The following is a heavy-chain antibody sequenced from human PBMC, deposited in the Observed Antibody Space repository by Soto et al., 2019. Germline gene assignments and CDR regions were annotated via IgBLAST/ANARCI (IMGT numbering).Heavy chain of an antibody. CDR1: GFTFSSYG. CDR3: AANPGRQWPTPVDY. D-gene: IGHD6-19*01. CDR2: ISYDGSNK. J-gene: IGHJ4*02. Sequence: GGSLRLSCAASGFTFSSYGMHWVRQAPGKGLEWVAVISYDGSNKYCADSVKGRFTISRDNSKNTLYLQMNSLRAEDTAVYYCAANPGRQWPTPVDYWGQGTLVTVSS. V-gene: IGHV3-30*03.